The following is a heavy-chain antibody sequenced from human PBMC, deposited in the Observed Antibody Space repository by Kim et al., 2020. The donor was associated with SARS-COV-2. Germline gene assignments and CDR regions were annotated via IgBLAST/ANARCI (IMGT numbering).Heavy chain of an antibody. J-gene: IGHJ5*02. Sequence: GGSLRLSCAASGFSVSDSYMTWIRQAPGKGLEWVSYISGSGTTIYYADSVKGRFTISKANAKNLVYLRMNNLTPEDTGLYYCARDRWFGSSRGCWVDPWG. CDR2: ISGSGTTI. V-gene: IGHV3-11*01. CDR1: GFSVSDSY. D-gene: IGHD3-10*01. CDR3: ARDRWFGSSRGCWVDP.